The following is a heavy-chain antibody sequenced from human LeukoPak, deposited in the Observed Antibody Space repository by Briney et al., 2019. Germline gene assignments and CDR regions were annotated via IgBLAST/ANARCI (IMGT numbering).Heavy chain of an antibody. CDR3: ARGGNPSSGYYFDY. Sequence: SETLSLTCTVSGGSISSGGYYWSWIRQHPGKGLEWIGYIYYSGSTYYNPSLKSRVTISVDTSKNQFSLKLSSVTAADTAVYYCARGGNPSSGYYFDYWGQGTLVTVSS. D-gene: IGHD3-22*01. CDR2: IYYSGST. J-gene: IGHJ4*02. V-gene: IGHV4-31*03. CDR1: GGSISSGGYY.